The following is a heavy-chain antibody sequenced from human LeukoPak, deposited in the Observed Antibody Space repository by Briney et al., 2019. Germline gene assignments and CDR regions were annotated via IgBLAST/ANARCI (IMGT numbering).Heavy chain of an antibody. V-gene: IGHV1-8*03. CDR1: GYTLTSYD. J-gene: IGHJ3*02. CDR2: MNPNRGNT. D-gene: IGHD6-19*01. CDR3: ARVDSSGWYSAFDI. Sequence: ASLKVSCKASGYTLTSYDINWVRQATGQGLEWMGYMNPNRGNTGYAQKFQGRVTITRNTSIGTAYMELSSLRSEDTAVYYCARVDSSGWYSAFDIWGQGTMVTVSS.